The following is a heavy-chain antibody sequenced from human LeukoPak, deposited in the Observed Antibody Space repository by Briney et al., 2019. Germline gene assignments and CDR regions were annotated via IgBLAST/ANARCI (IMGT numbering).Heavy chain of an antibody. CDR2: IYYSGST. D-gene: IGHD6-13*01. Sequence: SETLSLTCTVSGGSISSYYWSWIRQPAGKGLEWIGSIYYSGSTYYNPSLKSRVTISVDTSKNQFSLKLSSVTAADTAVYYCARRLSSSWYNWFDPWGQGTLVTVSS. CDR3: ARRLSSSWYNWFDP. CDR1: GGSISSYY. J-gene: IGHJ5*02. V-gene: IGHV4-59*05.